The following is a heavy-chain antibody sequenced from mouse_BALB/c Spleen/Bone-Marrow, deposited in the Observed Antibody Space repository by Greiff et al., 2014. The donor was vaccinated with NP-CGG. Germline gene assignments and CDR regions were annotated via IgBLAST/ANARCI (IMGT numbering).Heavy chain of an antibody. CDR1: GDSITSGY. CDR3: ARFGYDYALDY. CDR2: ISYSGST. D-gene: IGHD2-2*01. Sequence: EVKVIESGPSLVKPSQTLSLTCSVTGDSITSGYWNWIRKFPGNKLEYMGYISYSGSTYYNPSLKSRISITRDTSKNQYYLQLKSVTTEDTVTYYCARFGYDYALDYWGQGTSVTVSS. V-gene: IGHV3-8*02. J-gene: IGHJ4*01.